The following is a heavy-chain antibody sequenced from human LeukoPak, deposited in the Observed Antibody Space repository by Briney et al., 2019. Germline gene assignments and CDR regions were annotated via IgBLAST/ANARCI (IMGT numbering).Heavy chain of an antibody. V-gene: IGHV3-23*01. CDR2: ISGTGDDT. Sequence: AGGSLRLSCAASGFTFSSYAMSWVRQAPGKGLEWVSTISGTGDDTYYADSVKGRFTISRDNSKNTLYLQMNSLRAEDTAIYYCAKGYYDSSGHFDYWGQGTLVTVSS. D-gene: IGHD3-22*01. CDR1: GFTFSSYA. CDR3: AKGYYDSSGHFDY. J-gene: IGHJ4*02.